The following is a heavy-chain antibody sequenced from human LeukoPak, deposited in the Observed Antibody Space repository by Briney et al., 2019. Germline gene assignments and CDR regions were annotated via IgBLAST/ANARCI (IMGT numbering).Heavy chain of an antibody. Sequence: SETLSLTCTVSGGSISTSNYYWSWIRQPAGKGLEWIGRIYSSGSTNYNPSLKSRVTISVDTSKNQFSLKMSSVTAADTAVYYCAKTPPTIFGHFDLWGRGTLVTVSS. J-gene: IGHJ2*01. D-gene: IGHD3-9*01. V-gene: IGHV4-61*02. CDR1: GGSISTSNYY. CDR3: AKTPPTIFGHFDL. CDR2: IYSSGST.